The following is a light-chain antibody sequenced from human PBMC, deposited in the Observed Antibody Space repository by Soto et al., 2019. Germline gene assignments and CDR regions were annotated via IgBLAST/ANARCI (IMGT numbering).Light chain of an antibody. CDR2: DAS. CDR1: QDISTL. V-gene: IGKV1-33*01. Sequence: DIQMTQSPSSLSASVGDRVIITCQANQDISTLLNWFQQKPGKAPKLLISDASILESGVPSRVSGSGSGTDFTFTITSLQPEDFATYYCQQYAHLPLTFGGGTKVEIK. CDR3: QQYAHLPLT. J-gene: IGKJ4*01.